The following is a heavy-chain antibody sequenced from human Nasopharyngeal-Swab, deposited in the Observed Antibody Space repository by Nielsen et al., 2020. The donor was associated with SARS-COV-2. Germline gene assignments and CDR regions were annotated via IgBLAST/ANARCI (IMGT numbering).Heavy chain of an antibody. V-gene: IGHV3-33*01. CDR3: AREVWYYGMDV. Sequence: LSLPCAASGFTFSSYGMHWVRQAPGKGLEWVAVIWYDGSNKYYADSVKGRFTISRDNSKNTLYLQMNSLRAEDTAVYYCAREVWYYGMDVWGQGTTVTVSS. J-gene: IGHJ6*02. CDR2: IWYDGSNK. CDR1: GFTFSSYG.